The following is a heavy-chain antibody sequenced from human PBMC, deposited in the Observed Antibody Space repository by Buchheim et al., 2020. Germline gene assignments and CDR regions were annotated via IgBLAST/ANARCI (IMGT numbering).Heavy chain of an antibody. CDR2: IWYDGSNK. D-gene: IGHD3-22*01. V-gene: IGHV3-33*01. J-gene: IGHJ4*02. Sequence: QVQLVESGGGVVQPGRSLRLSCAASGFTFSSYGMHWVRQAPGKGLEWVAVIWYDGSNKYYADSVKGRFTISRDNSKNTLYLLMISLRGEEAAVYSCARYGYYYDSSGYYPSCFDYWGQGTL. CDR3: ARYGYYYDSSGYYPSCFDY. CDR1: GFTFSSYG.